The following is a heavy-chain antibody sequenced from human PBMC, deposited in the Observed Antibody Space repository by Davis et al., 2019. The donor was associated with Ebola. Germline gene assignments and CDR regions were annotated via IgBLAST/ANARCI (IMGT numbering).Heavy chain of an antibody. J-gene: IGHJ4*02. CDR1: GFTFSSYW. D-gene: IGHD1-26*01. CDR3: ARGLNSAGLGADLDY. CDR2: INSDGSST. Sequence: GESLKISCAASGFTFSSYWMHWVRQAPGKGLVWVSRINSDGSSTSYADSVKGRFTISRDNAKNTLYLQMNSLRAEDTAVYYCARGLNSAGLGADLDYRGQGTLVTVSS. V-gene: IGHV3-74*01.